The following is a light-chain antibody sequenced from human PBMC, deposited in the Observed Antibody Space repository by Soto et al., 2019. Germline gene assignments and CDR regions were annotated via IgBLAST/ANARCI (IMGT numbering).Light chain of an antibody. J-gene: IGKJ3*01. V-gene: IGKV1-12*01. CDR2: AAS. CDR3: QQANTFPYI. CDR1: QAISNW. Sequence: DIQMTQSPSSVSASVGDKVTITCRASQAISNWFAWYLQKPGKAPKLLTYAASRLQSGVPSRFSGSGSGTDFSLTISSLQPEDFASYYYQQANTFPYIFGPGTKVEIK.